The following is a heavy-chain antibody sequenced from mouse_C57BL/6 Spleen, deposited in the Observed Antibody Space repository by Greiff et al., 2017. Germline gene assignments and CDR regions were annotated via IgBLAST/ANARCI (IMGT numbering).Heavy chain of an antibody. V-gene: IGHV1-55*01. CDR2: IYPGSGST. CDR1: GYTFTSYW. CDR3: ARSYYGSSYWYFDV. D-gene: IGHD1-1*01. J-gene: IGHJ1*03. Sequence: QAQLQQPGAELVKPGASVKMSCKASGYTFTSYWLTWVKQRPGQGLEWIGVIYPGSGSTNYNEKFKSKATLTVDTSSSTAYMQLSSLTSEDSAFYCCARSYYGSSYWYFDVWGTGTTVTVSS.